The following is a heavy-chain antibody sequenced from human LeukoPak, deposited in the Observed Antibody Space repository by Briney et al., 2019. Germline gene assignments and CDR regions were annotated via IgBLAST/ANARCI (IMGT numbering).Heavy chain of an antibody. V-gene: IGHV3-53*01. D-gene: IGHD1-14*01. CDR3: ARDLAGISDY. J-gene: IGHJ4*02. CDR1: GFTFSTYS. CDR2: IYSGGST. Sequence: GGSLRLSCAASGFTFSTYSMNWVRQAPGKGLEWVSVIYSGGSTYYADSVKGRFTISRDNSKNTLYLQMNSLRAEDTAVYYCARDLAGISDYWGQGTLVTVSS.